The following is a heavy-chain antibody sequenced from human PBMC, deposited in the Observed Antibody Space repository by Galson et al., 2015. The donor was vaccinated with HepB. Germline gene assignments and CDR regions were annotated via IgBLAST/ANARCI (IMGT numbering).Heavy chain of an antibody. D-gene: IGHD6-13*01. J-gene: IGHJ5*02. CDR3: ARGQGSSWYHRGYNWFDP. CDR2: IYSGGST. V-gene: IGHV3-66*02. Sequence: SLRLSCAASGFTVSSNYMSWVRQAPGKGLEWVSVIYSGGSTYYADSVKGRFTISRDNSKSTLYLQMNSLRAEDTAVYYCARGQGSSWYHRGYNWFDPWGQGTLVTVSS. CDR1: GFTVSSNY.